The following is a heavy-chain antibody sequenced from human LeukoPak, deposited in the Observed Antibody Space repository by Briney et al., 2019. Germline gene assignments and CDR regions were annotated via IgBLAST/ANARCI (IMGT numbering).Heavy chain of an antibody. D-gene: IGHD3-10*01. V-gene: IGHV4-59*08. CDR1: GGSISSYY. CDR2: IYYSGST. Sequence: KPSETLSLTCTVSGGSISSYYWSWIRQPPGKGLEWIGYIYYSGSTNYNPSLKSRVTISVDTSKNQFSLKLSSVTAADTAVYYCARTYGSGSYYNYPWGQGTLVTVSS. CDR3: ARTYGSGSYYNYP. J-gene: IGHJ5*02.